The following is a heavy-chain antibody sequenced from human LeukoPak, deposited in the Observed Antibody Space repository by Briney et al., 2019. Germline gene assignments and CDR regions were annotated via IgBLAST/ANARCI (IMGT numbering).Heavy chain of an antibody. D-gene: IGHD4-17*01. CDR1: GGSISSSSYY. V-gene: IGHV4-39*07. CDR2: IYYSGTT. J-gene: IGHJ4*02. CDR3: TRSRSINYGDYGWFFY. Sequence: SETLSLTCTVSGGSISSSSYYWGWIRQPPGKGLEWIGSIYYSGTTYYNPSLKSRVTISVDTSKNQFSLKLSSVTAADTAVYFCTRSRSINYGDYGWFFYWGQGTLVTVS.